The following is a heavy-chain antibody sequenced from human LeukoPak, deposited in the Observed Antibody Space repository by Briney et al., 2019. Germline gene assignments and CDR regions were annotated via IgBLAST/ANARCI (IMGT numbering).Heavy chain of an antibody. V-gene: IGHV1-18*01. Sequence: ASVKVSCKASGYTFTSYGISWVRQAPGQGLEWMGWISAYNGNTNYAQKLQGRVTMTTDTSTSTAYMELRSLRSDDTAVYYCARDLAAAGTGVESCWGQGTLVTVSS. CDR3: ARDLAAAGTGVESC. CDR2: ISAYNGNT. D-gene: IGHD6-13*01. J-gene: IGHJ4*02. CDR1: GYTFTSYG.